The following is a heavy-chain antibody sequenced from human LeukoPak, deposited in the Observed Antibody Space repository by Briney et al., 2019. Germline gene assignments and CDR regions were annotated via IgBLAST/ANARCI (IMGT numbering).Heavy chain of an antibody. D-gene: IGHD6-13*01. V-gene: IGHV3-23*01. CDR2: INARGGTT. J-gene: IGHJ4*02. Sequence: GGSLRLSCAASGFTLTTYAMSWVRQAPGKGLEWVSSINARGGTTYYADSVKGRFTISKDSSKITLFLQINYLRDEDAAVYYCAKGSWDTFDYWGQGALVTVSS. CDR3: AKGSWDTFDY. CDR1: GFTLTTYA.